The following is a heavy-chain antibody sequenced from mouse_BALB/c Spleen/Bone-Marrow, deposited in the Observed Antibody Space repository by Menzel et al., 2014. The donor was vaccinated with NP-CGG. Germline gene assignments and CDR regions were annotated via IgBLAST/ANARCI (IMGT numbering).Heavy chain of an antibody. D-gene: IGHD3-1*01. CDR3: ARDSSGYFDY. CDR2: ISSGGSYT. CDR1: GFTFSSYA. V-gene: IGHV5-9-4*01. Sequence: EVKVVESGGGLVKPGGSLKLSCAASGFTFSSYAMSWVRQSPEKRLEWVAEISSGGSYTYYPDTVTGRFTISRDNAKNTLYLGMSSLRSEDTAMYYCARDSSGYFDYWGQGTTLTVSS. J-gene: IGHJ2*01.